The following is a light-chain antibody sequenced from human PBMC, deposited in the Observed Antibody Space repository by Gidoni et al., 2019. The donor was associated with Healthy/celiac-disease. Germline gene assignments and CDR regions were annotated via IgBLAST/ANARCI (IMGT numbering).Light chain of an antibody. CDR2: EGS. V-gene: IGLV2-23*01. Sequence: SALTQPASVSGSPGQSITISCTGTSSDVGSYNLVSWYQQHPGKAPKLMIYEGSKRPSGVSNRFSGSKSGNTASLTISGLQAEDEADYYCCSYAGSSTPYVFGTGTKVXVX. CDR3: CSYAGSSTPYV. CDR1: SSDVGSYNL. J-gene: IGLJ1*01.